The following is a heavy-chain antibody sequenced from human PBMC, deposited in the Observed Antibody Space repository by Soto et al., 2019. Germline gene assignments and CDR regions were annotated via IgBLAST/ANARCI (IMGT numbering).Heavy chain of an antibody. D-gene: IGHD2-21*02. J-gene: IGHJ6*02. Sequence: GGSLRLSCAASGFTFSGSAMHWVRQASGKGLEWVGRIRSKANSYATAYAASVKGRFTISRDDSKNTAYLQMNSLKTEDTAVYYCTGSGDRRLLSYYYYGMDVWGQGTTVTVSS. CDR2: IRSKANSYAT. V-gene: IGHV3-73*01. CDR1: GFTFSGSA. CDR3: TGSGDRRLLSYYYYGMDV.